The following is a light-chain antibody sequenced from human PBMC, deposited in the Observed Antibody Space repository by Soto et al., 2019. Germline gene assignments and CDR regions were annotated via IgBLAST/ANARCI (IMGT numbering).Light chain of an antibody. Sequence: QPVLAQSPSASASLGASVKLTCTLSRGHSSFAIAWHQQQPEKGPRYLMNVNSDGSHNKGDGIPDRFSGSSSGAERYLTISSLQSEDEADYYCQTWGTGIQVFGGGTQLTVL. J-gene: IGLJ3*02. CDR1: RGHSSFA. V-gene: IGLV4-69*01. CDR2: VNSDGSH. CDR3: QTWGTGIQV.